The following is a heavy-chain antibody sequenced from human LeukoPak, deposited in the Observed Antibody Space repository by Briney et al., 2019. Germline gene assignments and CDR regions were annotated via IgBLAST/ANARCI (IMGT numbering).Heavy chain of an antibody. CDR1: GFTFRKFD. Sequence: GGSLRLSCAASGFTFRKFDMHWVRQATGKGLEWVSGISSSGDTFYQDSVKGRFTISRENGENSLFLQLNSLRTGDTAVYYCVRALYNSGQFDPWGQGTLVTVFS. D-gene: IGHD5-12*01. CDR3: VRALYNSGQFDP. V-gene: IGHV3-13*04. J-gene: IGHJ5*02. CDR2: ISSSGDT.